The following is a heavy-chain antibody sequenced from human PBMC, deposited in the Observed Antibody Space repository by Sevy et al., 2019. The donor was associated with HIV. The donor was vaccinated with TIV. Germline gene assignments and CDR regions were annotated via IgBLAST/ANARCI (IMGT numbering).Heavy chain of an antibody. V-gene: IGHV3-13*01. D-gene: IGHD3-10*01. J-gene: IGHJ6*02. CDR3: GGWGRGGGGGGCGRGIDV. Sequence: GGSLRLSCAASGFTFSIYDMHWVRQPTGKGLEWVSAIASTGDTYYPGSVKGRFTISRENARNSLYLQMNSLRAGDTAVYYWGGWGRGGGGGGCGRGIDVWGQGTTVTVSS. CDR2: IASTGDT. CDR1: GFTFSIYD.